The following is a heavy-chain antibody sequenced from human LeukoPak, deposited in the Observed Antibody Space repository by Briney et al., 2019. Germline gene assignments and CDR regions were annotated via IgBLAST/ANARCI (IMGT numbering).Heavy chain of an antibody. CDR1: GYTFIGYY. CDR2: INPNSGGT. CDR3: ARVESVGDFLDY. V-gene: IGHV1-2*02. J-gene: IGHJ4*02. Sequence: ASVKVSCKASGYTFIGYYIHWVRQAPGQGLEWMGWINPNSGGTNYEEKFQGRVTMTRDTSISTAYMELSRLRSDDTAVYYCARVESVGDFLDYWGQGTLVTVSS. D-gene: IGHD2-21*02.